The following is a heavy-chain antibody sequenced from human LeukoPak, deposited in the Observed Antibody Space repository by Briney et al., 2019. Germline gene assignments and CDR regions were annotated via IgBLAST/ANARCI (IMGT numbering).Heavy chain of an antibody. CDR2: INHSGST. J-gene: IGHJ6*02. CDR1: GGSFSGYY. V-gene: IGHV4-34*01. CDR3: ARSSGFLEWLSYDYYYYYGMDV. D-gene: IGHD3-3*01. Sequence: PSETLSLTCAVYGGSFSGYYWSWIRQPPGKGLEWIGEINHSGSTNYNPSLKSRVTISVDTSKNQFSLKLSSVTAADTAAYYCARSSGFLEWLSYDYYYYYGMDVWGQGTTVTVSS.